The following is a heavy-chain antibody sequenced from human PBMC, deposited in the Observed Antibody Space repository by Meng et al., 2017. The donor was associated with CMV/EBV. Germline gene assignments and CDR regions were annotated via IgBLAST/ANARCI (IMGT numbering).Heavy chain of an antibody. CDR3: ARRGSSGWPYYYYGMDV. V-gene: IGHV1-69*05. J-gene: IGHJ6*02. CDR1: GGTFSSYA. Sequence: SVKVSCKASGGTFSSYAISWVRQAPGQGLEWMGGIIPIFGTANYAQKFQGRVTITTDESTSTAYMELSSLRSEDTAVYYCARRGSSGWPYYYYGMDVWGQGTMVTVSS. D-gene: IGHD6-19*01. CDR2: IIPIFGTA.